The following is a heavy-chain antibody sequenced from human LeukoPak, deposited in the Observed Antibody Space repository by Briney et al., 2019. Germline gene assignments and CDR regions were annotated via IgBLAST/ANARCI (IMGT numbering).Heavy chain of an antibody. V-gene: IGHV3-21*01. D-gene: IGHD3-16*01. CDR2: ISSSSSYI. CDR3: ARDQGGRNVRQFDY. J-gene: IGHJ4*02. Sequence: GGSLRLSCAASGFTFSSYSMNWVRQAPGKGLEWVSSISSSSSYIYYADSVKGRFTISRDNSKNTLYLQMNSLRAEDTAVYYCARDQGGRNVRQFDYWGQGTLVTVSS. CDR1: GFTFSSYS.